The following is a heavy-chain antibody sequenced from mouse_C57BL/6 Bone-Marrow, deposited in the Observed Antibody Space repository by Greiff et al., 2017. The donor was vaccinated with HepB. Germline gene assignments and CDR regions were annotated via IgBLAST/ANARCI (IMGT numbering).Heavy chain of an antibody. V-gene: IGHV2-2*01. J-gene: IGHJ4*01. CDR1: GFSLTSYG. D-gene: IGHD2-4*01. CDR3: ARNGLPFYYAMDY. Sequence: VMLVESGPGLVQPSQRLSITCTVSGFSLTSYGVHWVRQSPGKGLEWLGVIWSGGSTDYNAAFISRLSISKDNSKSQVFFKMNSLQADDTAIYYCARNGLPFYYAMDYWGQGTSVTVSS. CDR2: IWSGGST.